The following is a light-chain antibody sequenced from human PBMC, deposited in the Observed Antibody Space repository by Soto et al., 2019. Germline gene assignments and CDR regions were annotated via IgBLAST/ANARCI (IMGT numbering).Light chain of an antibody. V-gene: IGKV1-27*01. CDR1: QGISNY. Sequence: DVQMTQSPSSLSASVGDRVTITCRASQGISNYLAWFQQRPGKVPKLLIYAASTLQPGVPSRFSGGGSGTDFTLTISGLQPEDFATAYYQQHGLDAPGFTFGQGTKLEI. J-gene: IGKJ2*01. CDR2: AAS. CDR3: QQHGLDAPGFT.